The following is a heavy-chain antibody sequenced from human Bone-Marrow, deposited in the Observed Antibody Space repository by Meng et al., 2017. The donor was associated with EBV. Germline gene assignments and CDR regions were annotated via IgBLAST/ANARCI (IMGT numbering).Heavy chain of an antibody. CDR3: ARVALAVAGYFDY. J-gene: IGHJ4*02. CDR1: GGSVSSGSYS. D-gene: IGHD6-19*01. CDR2: IYYSGST. V-gene: IGHV4-61*01. Sequence: QAHLQESGPGLVNPSETLSHTCTLSGGSVSSGSYSWSWIRQPPGKGLEWIGYIYYSGSTNYNPSLKSRVTISVDTSKNQFSLKLSSVTAADTAVYYCARVALAVAGYFDYWGQGTLVTVSS.